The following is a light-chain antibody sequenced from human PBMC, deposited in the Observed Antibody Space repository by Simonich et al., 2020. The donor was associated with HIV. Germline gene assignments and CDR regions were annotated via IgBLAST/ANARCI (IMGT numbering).Light chain of an antibody. CDR3: QQFYSAPWT. CDR2: WAS. J-gene: IGKJ1*01. Sequence: DNVMTQSPDSLAVSLGERATINCKSSQSVLYNSNNKNYLVWYQQKPGQPPKLLIYWASTRESGVPDRFSGSGSGTDFTLTISSLQAEDVAVYYCQQFYSAPWTLGQGTKVEIK. V-gene: IGKV4-1*01. CDR1: QSVLYNSNNKNY.